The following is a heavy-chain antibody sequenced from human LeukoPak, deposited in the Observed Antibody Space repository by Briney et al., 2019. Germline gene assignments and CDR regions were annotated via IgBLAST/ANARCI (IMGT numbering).Heavy chain of an antibody. CDR1: GFTFSSYS. CDR3: ARGKIAAAGPRGLTARRYYFDY. J-gene: IGHJ4*02. V-gene: IGHV3-21*01. Sequence: GGSLRLSCAASGFTFSSYSMNWVRQAPGKGLEWVSSISSSSSYIYYADSVKGRFTISRDNAKNSLYLQMNSLRAEDTAVYYCARGKIAAAGPRGLTARRYYFDYWGQGTLVTVSS. CDR2: ISSSSSYI. D-gene: IGHD6-13*01.